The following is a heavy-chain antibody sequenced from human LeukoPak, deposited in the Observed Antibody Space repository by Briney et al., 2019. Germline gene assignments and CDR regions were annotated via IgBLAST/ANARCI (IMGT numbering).Heavy chain of an antibody. V-gene: IGHV1-2*02. CDR1: GYTFTGYY. Sequence: ASVKVSCKASGYTFTGYYMHWVRQAPGQGLERMGWINPNSGGTNYAQKFQGRVTMTRDTSISTAYMELSRLRSDDTAVYYCAREPSTQIYCGGDCSLYYFDYWGQGTLVTVSS. CDR2: INPNSGGT. D-gene: IGHD2-21*02. J-gene: IGHJ4*02. CDR3: AREPSTQIYCGGDCSLYYFDY.